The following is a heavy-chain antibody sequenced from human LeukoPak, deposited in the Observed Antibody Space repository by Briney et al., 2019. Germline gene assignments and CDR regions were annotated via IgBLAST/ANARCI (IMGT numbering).Heavy chain of an antibody. V-gene: IGHV1-2*02. D-gene: IGHD6-19*01. J-gene: IGHJ4*02. CDR1: GYTFTGYY. CDR3: ARQSSGWADFDY. Sequence: ASVKVSCKASGYTFTGYYMHWVRQAPGQGLEWMGWINPNSGGTNYAQKFQGRVTMTRDTSISTAYMELSRLRSDDTAVYYCARQSSGWADFDYWGQETLVTVSS. CDR2: INPNSGGT.